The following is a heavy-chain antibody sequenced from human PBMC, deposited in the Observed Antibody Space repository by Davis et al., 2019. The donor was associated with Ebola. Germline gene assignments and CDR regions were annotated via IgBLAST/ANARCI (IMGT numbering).Heavy chain of an antibody. CDR1: GGSISRSSYY. J-gene: IGHJ4*02. CDR3: ARRGAYFDTSGYYFLFDY. CDR2: IYYRVGT. D-gene: IGHD3-22*01. V-gene: IGHV4-39*01. Sequence: MPSETLSLTCTVSGGSISRSSYYWGWIRQPPGKGLEWIGTIYYRVGTYYNPSLKSRVTISVDTSKNQFSLKLTSVTAADTAVYYCARRGAYFDTSGYYFLFDYWGQGTLVTVSS.